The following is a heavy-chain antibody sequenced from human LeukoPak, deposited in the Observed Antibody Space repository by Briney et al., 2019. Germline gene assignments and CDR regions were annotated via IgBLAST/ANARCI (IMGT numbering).Heavy chain of an antibody. CDR3: ASMTTVTPNNWFDP. D-gene: IGHD4-11*01. V-gene: IGHV1-2*02. J-gene: IGHJ5*02. Sequence: ASVKVSCKASGYTFTGYYMHWVRQAPGQGLEWMGWINPNSGGTNYAQKFQGRVTMTRDTSISTAYMELSRLRSDDTAVYYCASMTTVTPNNWFDPWGQGTLVTVSS. CDR2: INPNSGGT. CDR1: GYTFTGYY.